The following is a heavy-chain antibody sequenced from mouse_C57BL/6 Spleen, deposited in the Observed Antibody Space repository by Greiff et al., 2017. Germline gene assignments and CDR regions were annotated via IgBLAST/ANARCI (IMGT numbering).Heavy chain of an antibody. V-gene: IGHV6-6*01. CDR1: GFTFSDAW. CDR2: IRNKANNHAT. J-gene: IGHJ3*01. D-gene: IGHD2-1*01. CDR3: IYYGNYGFAY. Sequence: EVMLVESGGGLVQPGGSMKLSCAASGFTFSDAWMDWVRQSPEKGLEWVAEIRNKANNHATYYAESVQGRFTISRDDSKSSVYMQMNSLRAEDTGIYYCIYYGNYGFAYWGQGTLVTVSA.